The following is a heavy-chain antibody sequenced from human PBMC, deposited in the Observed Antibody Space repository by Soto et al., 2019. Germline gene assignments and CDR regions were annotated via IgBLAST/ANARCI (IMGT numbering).Heavy chain of an antibody. J-gene: IGHJ4*01. CDR3: ARDVSSNCHYFDY. CDR2: IYYSGSA. Sequence: QVQLQESGPRLVKPSQTLSLTCIVSGRSINSGDYYWSWIRQHPGKGLEWIGYIYYSGSAYYNPSLKRRVTISVDNSKNQFSLKLSSVTAEDTAIYFCARDVSSNCHYFDYWGHGTLVTVSS. CDR1: GRSINSGDYY. V-gene: IGHV4-31*03. D-gene: IGHD6-13*01.